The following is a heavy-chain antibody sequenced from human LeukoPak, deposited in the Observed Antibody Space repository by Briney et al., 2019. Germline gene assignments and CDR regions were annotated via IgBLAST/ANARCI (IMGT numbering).Heavy chain of an antibody. D-gene: IGHD3-3*01. CDR3: ARSVYDFWSGPYWYFDL. CDR2: IYYSGST. J-gene: IGHJ2*01. CDR1: GGSFSGYY. Sequence: SETLSLTCAVYGGSFSGYYSSWIRQPPGKGLEWIGYIYYSGSTNYNPSLKSRVTISVDTSKNQFSLKLSSVTAADTAVYYCARSVYDFWSGPYWYFDLWGRGTLVTVSS. V-gene: IGHV4-59*01.